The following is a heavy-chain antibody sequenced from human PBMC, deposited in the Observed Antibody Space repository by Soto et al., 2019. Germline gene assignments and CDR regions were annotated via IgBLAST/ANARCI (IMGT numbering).Heavy chain of an antibody. V-gene: IGHV4-59*01. CDR1: GGSISSYY. D-gene: IGHD3-16*01. CDR3: ARVRLPPNGMKTSYFDY. CDR2: IYYSGST. Sequence: SETLSLTCTVSGGSISSYYWSWIRQPPGKGLEWIGYIYYSGSTNYNPSLKSRVTISVDTSKNQFSLKLSSVTAADTAVYYCARVRLPPNGMKTSYFDYWGQGTLVTVSS. J-gene: IGHJ4*02.